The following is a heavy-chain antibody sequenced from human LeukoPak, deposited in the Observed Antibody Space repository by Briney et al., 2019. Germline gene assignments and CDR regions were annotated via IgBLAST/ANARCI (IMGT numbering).Heavy chain of an antibody. CDR2: ISTYNGNT. CDR3: ASGRYSSSSYYYYMDV. J-gene: IGHJ6*03. CDR1: GYTFTTYG. Sequence: ASVKVSCKASGYTFTTYGINWVRQAPGQGLEWMGWISTYNGNTNYAQKLQGRVTMTTDTSTSTAYMELRSLRSDDTAVYYCASGRYSSSSYYYYMDVWGKGTTVTVSS. V-gene: IGHV1-18*01. D-gene: IGHD6-6*01.